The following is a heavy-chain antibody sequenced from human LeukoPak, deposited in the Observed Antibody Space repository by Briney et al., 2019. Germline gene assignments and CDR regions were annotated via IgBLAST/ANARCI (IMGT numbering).Heavy chain of an antibody. CDR1: GYTFRSLG. CDR2: ISVYNGKT. Sequence: ASVKVSCKASGYTFRSLGISWVRQAPGQGLEWMGWISVYNGKTNYAQKFQGRVNMTTDSSSTAYMELRSLRSDDRAVYYCVSINYDFWSRGLDVWGQGTTVTVSS. V-gene: IGHV1-18*01. CDR3: VSINYDFWSRGLDV. J-gene: IGHJ6*02. D-gene: IGHD3-3*01.